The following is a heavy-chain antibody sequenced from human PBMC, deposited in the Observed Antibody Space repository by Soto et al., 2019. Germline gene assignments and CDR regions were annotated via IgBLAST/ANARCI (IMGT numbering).Heavy chain of an antibody. CDR3: ARRVDYVWGSYRYSPYFDY. V-gene: IGHV4-34*01. Sequence: PSDTLSLICAVYGGSGGSFSGYYCSWIRLPPGKGLEWIGEINHRGSTNYNPSLKSRVTISVDTSKNQFSLKLSSVTAADTAVYYCARRVDYVWGSYRYSPYFDYWGQGTLVTVSS. D-gene: IGHD3-16*02. J-gene: IGHJ4*01. CDR2: INHRGST. CDR1: GGSGGSFSGYY.